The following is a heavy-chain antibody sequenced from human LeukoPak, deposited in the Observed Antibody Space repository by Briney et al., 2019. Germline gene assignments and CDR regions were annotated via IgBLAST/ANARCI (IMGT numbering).Heavy chain of an antibody. CDR1: GYTFTAYY. Sequence: ASVTVSCKASGYTFTAYYMHWVRQAPGQGLEWMGWINPNSGGTNYAQKFQGRVTMTTDTSISTVYMELSRLRSDDTAVYYCARDFPSSGWYHPFDYWGQGILVTVSS. CDR2: INPNSGGT. J-gene: IGHJ4*02. V-gene: IGHV1-2*02. CDR3: ARDFPSSGWYHPFDY. D-gene: IGHD6-19*01.